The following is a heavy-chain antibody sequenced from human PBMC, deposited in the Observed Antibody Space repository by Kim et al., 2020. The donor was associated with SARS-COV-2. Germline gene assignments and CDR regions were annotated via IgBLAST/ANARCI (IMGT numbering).Heavy chain of an antibody. V-gene: IGHV3-30*01. D-gene: IGHD3-16*01. J-gene: IGHJ6*02. CDR3: ARAYEGGYYYGMDV. Sequence: ADSVKGRFTISIDNSKNTLYLQMNSLRAEDTAVHYCARAYEGGYYYGMDVWGQGTTVTVSS.